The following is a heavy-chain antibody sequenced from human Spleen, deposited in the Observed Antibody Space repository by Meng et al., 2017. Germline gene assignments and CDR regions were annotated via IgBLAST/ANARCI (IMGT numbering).Heavy chain of an antibody. CDR3: VKDTGTDYGGNSPFDY. Sequence: SLKISCAASGFTFADTAMHWVRQAPGKGLEWVAGISWSSDNIDYADSVKGRFSISRDNAKNSLYLEMNRLRADDTALYYCVKDTGTDYGGNSPFDYWGQGTLVTVSS. CDR1: GFTFADTA. CDR2: ISWSSDNI. J-gene: IGHJ4*02. V-gene: IGHV3-9*01. D-gene: IGHD4-23*01.